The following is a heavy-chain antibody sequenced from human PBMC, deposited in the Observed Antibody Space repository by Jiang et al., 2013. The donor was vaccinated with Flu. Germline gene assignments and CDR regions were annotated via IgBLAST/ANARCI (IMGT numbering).Heavy chain of an antibody. J-gene: IGHJ4*02. Sequence: VQLLESGGGVVQPGGSLRLSCVASGFSFSYFAMHWVRQAPGKGLEWMTSIRFDGTSKYYADSVKGRFTISRDNSKNTLYLQMNSLRPEDTAIYYCATLRGSSYDTYLADYWGQGTLVTVSS. CDR3: ATLRGSSYDTYLADY. V-gene: IGHV3-30*02. CDR1: GFSFSYFA. CDR2: IRFDGTSK. D-gene: IGHD3-9*01.